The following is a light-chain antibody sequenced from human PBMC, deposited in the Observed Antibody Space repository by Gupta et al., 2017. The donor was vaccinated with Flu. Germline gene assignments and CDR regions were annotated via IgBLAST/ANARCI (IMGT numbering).Light chain of an antibody. CDR2: GAS. CDR1: QSGKNNL. J-gene: IGKJ2*01. CDR3: QQDGSSMLT. Sequence: MVFTPSPATLSSSAGGIAILSCTASQSGKNNLLTWYQQKPGKAPRLLIYGASSRATGIPERFSGRGSGTEFTLTIRRLEPEDFAVYYCQQDGSSMLTFGQGTKVEIK. V-gene: IGKV3-20*01.